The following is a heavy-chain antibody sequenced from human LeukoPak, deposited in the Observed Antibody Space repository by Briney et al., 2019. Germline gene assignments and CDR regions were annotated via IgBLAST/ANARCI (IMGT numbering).Heavy chain of an antibody. J-gene: IGHJ6*03. CDR3: ARGGLVGATTRYYYYYMDV. CDR1: GYTFTGYY. D-gene: IGHD1-26*01. Sequence: ASVKVSCKASGYTFTGYYMHWVRQAPGQGLEWMGWINPNSGGTNYAQKFQGRVTMTRDTSISTAYMELRRLRSDDTAVYYCARGGLVGATTRYYYYYMDVWGKGTTVTVSS. CDR2: INPNSGGT. V-gene: IGHV1-2*02.